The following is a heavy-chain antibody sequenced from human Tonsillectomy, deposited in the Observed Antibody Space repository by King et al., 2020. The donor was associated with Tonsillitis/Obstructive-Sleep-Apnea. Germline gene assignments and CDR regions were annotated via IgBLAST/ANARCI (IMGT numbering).Heavy chain of an antibody. CDR1: GFTFSSYG. Sequence: VQLVESGGGVVQPGRSLRLSCAASGFTFSSYGMHWVRQAPGKGLEWVALIWYDGSNKYYADSVKGRFTISRDNSKNTLYLQMNSLRAEDTAVYYCASNHCTCPSCSTDSYYTYGMDVWGQGTTVTVSS. CDR2: IWYDGSNK. CDR3: ASNHCTCPSCSTDSYYTYGMDV. J-gene: IGHJ6*02. D-gene: IGHD2-2*01. V-gene: IGHV3-33*01.